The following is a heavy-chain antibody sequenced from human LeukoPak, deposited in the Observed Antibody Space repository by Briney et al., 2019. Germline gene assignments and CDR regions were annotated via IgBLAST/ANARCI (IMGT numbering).Heavy chain of an antibody. CDR2: ISSSSTYI. V-gene: IGHV3-21*01. J-gene: IGHJ3*02. CDR1: GFTFSSYT. D-gene: IGHD1-1*01. Sequence: GGSLSLACVASGFTFSSYTMNWVRQPAGKGLEWVSSISSSSTYIYYADSVKDRLTISRDDAKNSLYLQMNSLRAEDTAVYYCARDHEQVVQLDAFDIWGQGTMVTVSS. CDR3: ARDHEQVVQLDAFDI.